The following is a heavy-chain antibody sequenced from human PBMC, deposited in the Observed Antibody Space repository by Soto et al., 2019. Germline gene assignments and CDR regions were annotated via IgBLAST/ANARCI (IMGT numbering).Heavy chain of an antibody. D-gene: IGHD6-19*01. CDR3: AKVERAVAGIID. Sequence: EVQLLESGGGLVQPGGSLRLSCAASGFTFSSYAMSWVRQAPGKGLDWVSAISVSVGSTYYADSVKGRFTIARDNSMNTLYLQRNSLRAEDTAVYYCAKVERAVAGIIDWGQGTLVTVSS. CDR2: ISVSVGST. V-gene: IGHV3-23*01. J-gene: IGHJ4*02. CDR1: GFTFSSYA.